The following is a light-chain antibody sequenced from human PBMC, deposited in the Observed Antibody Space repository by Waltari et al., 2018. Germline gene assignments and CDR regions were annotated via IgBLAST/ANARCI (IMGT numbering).Light chain of an antibody. J-gene: IGKJ4*01. CDR1: QTILYNSNNKNY. Sequence: DIVMTQSPDSLSLSLGDRATINCKSSQTILYNSNNKNYLSCNQQKPGQPPKLLIYWSSARGSGVPGRFSGSGSGTDFTLAISSLQAEDVAVYYCQQYYSGLTFGGGTRVEIK. V-gene: IGKV4-1*01. CDR3: QQYYSGLT. CDR2: WSS.